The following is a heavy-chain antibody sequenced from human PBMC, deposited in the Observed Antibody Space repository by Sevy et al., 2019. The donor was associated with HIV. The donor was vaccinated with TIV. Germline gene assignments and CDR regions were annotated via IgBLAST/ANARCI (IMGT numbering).Heavy chain of an antibody. V-gene: IGHV3-74*01. CDR2: INSDGSST. D-gene: IGHD3-22*01. CDR1: GFTFSRYW. Sequence: GGSLRLSCTASGFTFSRYWMHWVRQAPGKGLVWVSRINSDGSSTSYADSVKGRFTISGDNAKNTLYLQMNSLRAEDTAVYYCARYYYDSSGIDYWGQGTLVTVSS. CDR3: ARYYYDSSGIDY. J-gene: IGHJ4*02.